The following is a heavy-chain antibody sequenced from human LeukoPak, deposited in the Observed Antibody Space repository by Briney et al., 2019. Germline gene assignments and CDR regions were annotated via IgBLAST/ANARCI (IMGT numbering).Heavy chain of an antibody. D-gene: IGHD6-6*01. V-gene: IGHV3-21*01. CDR3: ARESRTHSSSATPDY. CDR1: GFTFSSYS. J-gene: IGHJ4*02. Sequence: YPGGSLRLSCAASGFTFSSYSMNWVRQAPGKGLEWVSSISSSSSYIYYADSVKGRFTISRDNAKNSLYLQMNSLRAEDTAVYYCARESRTHSSSATPDYWGQGTLVTVSS. CDR2: ISSSSSYI.